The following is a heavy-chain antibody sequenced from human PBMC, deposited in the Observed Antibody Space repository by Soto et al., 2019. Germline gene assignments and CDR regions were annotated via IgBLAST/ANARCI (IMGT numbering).Heavy chain of an antibody. CDR1: GYTFTSYD. V-gene: IGHV1-8*01. J-gene: IGHJ6*02. D-gene: IGHD3-3*01. CDR2: MNPNSGNT. CDR3: ARGAAIRYDFWSGYYTPDYYYGMDV. Sequence: QVQLVQSGAEVKKPGASVKVSCKASGYTFTSYDINWVRQATGQGLEWMGWMNPNSGNTGYAQKVQGRVTMTKNTSISTAYMKLSSLRSEDTAVYYCARGAAIRYDFWSGYYTPDYYYGMDVWGQGTTVTVSS.